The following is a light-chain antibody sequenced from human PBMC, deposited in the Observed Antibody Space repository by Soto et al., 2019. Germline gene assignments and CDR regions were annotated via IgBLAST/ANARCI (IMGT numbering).Light chain of an antibody. V-gene: IGKV1-5*03. CDR3: QQYRDYPWT. Sequence: DIQMTQSPSTLSASVGDRVTITCRASQSISYCLAWYQQKPGKAPKLLIYKASSLESGVPSRFSGSGSGTEFTLTISSLQPDDFATYYSQQYRDYPWTFGQETMVEIK. J-gene: IGKJ1*01. CDR2: KAS. CDR1: QSISYC.